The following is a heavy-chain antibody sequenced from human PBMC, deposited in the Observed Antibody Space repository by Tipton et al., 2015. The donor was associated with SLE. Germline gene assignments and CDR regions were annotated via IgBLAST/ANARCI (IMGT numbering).Heavy chain of an antibody. D-gene: IGHD3-3*01. V-gene: IGHV3-30*02. CDR1: GFRFSNYG. CDR2: IRHDGSNK. Sequence: LRLSCAGFGFRFSNYGMHWVRQAPGKGLEWVAFIRHDGSNKYAVSVKGRFTISRDNSKNTLYLQMNSLRAEDTAVYYCARTYDFWSGYSKSYFDDWGQGTLVAVPS. CDR3: ARTYDFWSGYSKSYFDD. J-gene: IGHJ4*02.